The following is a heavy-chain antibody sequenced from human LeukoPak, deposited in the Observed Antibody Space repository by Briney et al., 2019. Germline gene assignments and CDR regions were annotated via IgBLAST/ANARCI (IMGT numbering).Heavy chain of an antibody. CDR3: ARDGGSSIPYLAFDI. Sequence: SVKVSCKASGGTFISYAISWVRQAPGQGLEWMGGIIPIFGTANYAQKFQGRVTITADESTSTAYMELSSLRSEDTAVYYCARDGGSSIPYLAFDIWGQGTMVTVSS. V-gene: IGHV1-69*01. CDR1: GGTFISYA. D-gene: IGHD1-26*01. J-gene: IGHJ3*02. CDR2: IIPIFGTA.